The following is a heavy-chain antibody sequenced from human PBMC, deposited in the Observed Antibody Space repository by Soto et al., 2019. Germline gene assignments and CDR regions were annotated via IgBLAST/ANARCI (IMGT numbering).Heavy chain of an antibody. V-gene: IGHV4-30-2*01. J-gene: IGHJ5*02. CDR3: ARVPDR. D-gene: IGHD2-2*01. CDR1: GGSISRGCHS. CDR2: IYHSGST. Sequence: SETLSLTCAVSGGSISRGCHSWSWIRQPPGKGLEWIGYIYHSGSTYYNPSLKSRVTISVDRSKNQFSLKLSSVTAADTAVYYCARVPDRWGQGTLVTVSS.